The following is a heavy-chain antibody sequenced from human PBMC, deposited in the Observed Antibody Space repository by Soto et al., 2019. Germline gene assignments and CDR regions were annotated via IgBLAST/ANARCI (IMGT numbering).Heavy chain of an antibody. J-gene: IGHJ5*02. V-gene: IGHV1-18*01. D-gene: IGHD1-26*01. Sequence: QAQLVQSGAEVKKPGASVKVSCKASGYTFTTYGISWVRQAPGQGLEWMGWINPYNGNTNYAQKLQGRVTMTTDTSTSTSYMELRSLRSDDTAVYYCARDPVGGNWFDPWGQGTLVTVSS. CDR3: ARDPVGGNWFDP. CDR1: GYTFTTYG. CDR2: INPYNGNT.